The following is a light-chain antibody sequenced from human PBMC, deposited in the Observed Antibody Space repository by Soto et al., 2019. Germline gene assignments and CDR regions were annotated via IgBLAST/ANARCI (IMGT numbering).Light chain of an antibody. CDR3: NSYTTSSTYWV. CDR1: SSDVGGYRY. J-gene: IGLJ3*02. Sequence: QSALTQPASVSGSPGQSITISCTGTSSDVGGYRYVSWYQQHPGKVPKLMIYEVSLRPSGVSNRFSGSKSGNTASLTISGLQAADEADYYCNSYTTSSTYWVFGGGTQLTVL. CDR2: EVS. V-gene: IGLV2-14*01.